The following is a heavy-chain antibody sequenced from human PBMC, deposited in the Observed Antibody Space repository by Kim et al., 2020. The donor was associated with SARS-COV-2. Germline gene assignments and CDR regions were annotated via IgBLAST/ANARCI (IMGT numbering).Heavy chain of an antibody. CDR1: GGSISSSSYY. CDR3: ARHDGLIAVAGRGWFDP. D-gene: IGHD6-19*01. Sequence: SETLSLTCTVSGGSISSSSYYWGWIRQPPGKGLEWIGSIYYSGSTYYNPSLKSRVTISVDTSKNQFSLKLSSVTAADTAVYYCARHDGLIAVAGRGWFDPWGQGTLVTVSS. CDR2: IYYSGST. J-gene: IGHJ5*02. V-gene: IGHV4-39*01.